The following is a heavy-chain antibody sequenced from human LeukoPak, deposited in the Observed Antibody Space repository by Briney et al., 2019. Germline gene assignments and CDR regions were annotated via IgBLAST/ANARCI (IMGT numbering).Heavy chain of an antibody. Sequence: GGSLRLSCAASGFTFSDYYMSWIRQAPGKGLEWVSFISSSGSYTMSAGSVKGRFTISRDNAKNSLYLQMNSLRAEDAAVYYCARGSRVFDYWGQGTLVTVSS. J-gene: IGHJ4*02. CDR2: ISSSGSYT. CDR3: ARGSRVFDY. D-gene: IGHD2-15*01. V-gene: IGHV3-11*05. CDR1: GFTFSDYY.